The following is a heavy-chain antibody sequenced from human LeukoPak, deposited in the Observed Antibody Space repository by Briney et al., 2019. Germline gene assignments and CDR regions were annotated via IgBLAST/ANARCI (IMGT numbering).Heavy chain of an antibody. V-gene: IGHV1-18*04. CDR1: GYTFTSYG. J-gene: IGHJ4*02. Sequence: GASVKVSCKASGYTFTSYGISWVRQAPGQGLEWMGWISAYNGNTNYAQKLQGRVTMTTDTSTSTAYMELRSLRSDDTAVYYCARDPTGIQLWPPLDYWGQGTLVTVSS. CDR3: ARDPTGIQLWPPLDY. CDR2: ISAYNGNT. D-gene: IGHD5-18*01.